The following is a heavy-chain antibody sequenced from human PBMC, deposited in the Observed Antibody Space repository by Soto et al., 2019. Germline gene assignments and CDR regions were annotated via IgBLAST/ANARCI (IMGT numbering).Heavy chain of an antibody. D-gene: IGHD1-26*01. CDR2: ISGSGDST. Sequence: EVQLLESGGGLVQPGGSLRLSCGASGFTFSSYAMRWVRQAPGKGLEWVSAISGSGDSTYYADSVKGRFTISRDNSKNTLYLQMNSLRAEDTAVHYCARRGSGSYYDYWGQGTLVTVSS. J-gene: IGHJ4*02. CDR3: ARRGSGSYYDY. V-gene: IGHV3-23*01. CDR1: GFTFSSYA.